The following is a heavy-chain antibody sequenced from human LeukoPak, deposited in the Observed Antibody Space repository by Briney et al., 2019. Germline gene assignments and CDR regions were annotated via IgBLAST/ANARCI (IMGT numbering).Heavy chain of an antibody. V-gene: IGHV1-2*02. J-gene: IGHJ4*02. Sequence: ASVKVSCKASGYTFTGYYIHWVRQAPGQGLEWMGWIHPNYGGTNSAQKFQGRVTMTRDTSINTAYMEVSRLRSDDTAVYYCVRDFNSGQPLATGSYWGQGTLVTVSS. CDR1: GYTFTGYY. CDR3: VRDFNSGQPLATGSY. CDR2: IHPNYGGT. D-gene: IGHD6-13*01.